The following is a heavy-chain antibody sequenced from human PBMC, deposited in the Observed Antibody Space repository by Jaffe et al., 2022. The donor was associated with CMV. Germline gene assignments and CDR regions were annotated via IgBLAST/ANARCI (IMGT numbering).Heavy chain of an antibody. D-gene: IGHD3-22*01. CDR2: IKSKVDGGTA. J-gene: IGHJ4*02. Sequence: EVQLVESGGGLVKPGGSLRLSCAASGFTFNDAWMSWVRQAPGRGLEWVGRIKSKVDGGTADYAAPVEGRFTISRDASKNTLYLQMNRLKSEDTAVYYCTTIGPVRWEVLTTLWGQGTLVTVSS. CDR3: TTIGPVRWEVLTTL. V-gene: IGHV3-15*01. CDR1: GFTFNDAW.